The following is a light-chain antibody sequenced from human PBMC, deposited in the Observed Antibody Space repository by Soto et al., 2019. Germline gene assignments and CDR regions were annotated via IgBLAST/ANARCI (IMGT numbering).Light chain of an antibody. CDR1: SSDVGSYNL. Sequence: QSALTQPASVSGSPGQSITISCTGSSSDVGSYNLVSWYQQHPGKAPKLMIYEVNKRPSGVSNRFSGSKSGNTASLTISGLQDEDEADYYCCSYAGSSTWVFGGGTKLTVL. CDR3: CSYAGSSTWV. V-gene: IGLV2-23*02. CDR2: EVN. J-gene: IGLJ3*02.